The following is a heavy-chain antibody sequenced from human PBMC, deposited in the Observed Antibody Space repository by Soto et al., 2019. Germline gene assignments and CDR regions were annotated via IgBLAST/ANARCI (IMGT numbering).Heavy chain of an antibody. J-gene: IGHJ5*02. D-gene: IGHD1-26*01. CDR1: GASVSSAGYY. CDR2: IYHSGST. CDR3: ARTPTP. V-gene: IGHV4-30-2*01. Sequence: SETLSLTCTVSGASVSSAGYYWSWIRQPPGKGLEWIGYIYHSGSTYYNPSLKSRVTISVDRSKNQFSLKLSSVTAADTAVYYCARTPTPWGQGTLVTVSS.